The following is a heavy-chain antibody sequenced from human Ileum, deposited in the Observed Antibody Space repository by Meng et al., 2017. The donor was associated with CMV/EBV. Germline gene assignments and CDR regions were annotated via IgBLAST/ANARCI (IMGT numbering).Heavy chain of an antibody. CDR2: ITASGYST. V-gene: IGHV3-23*01. CDR1: GFSFNTYA. D-gene: IGHD3-10*01. CDR3: AKDPYGSGSYPPDY. Sequence: VQLLESGGGLVQPGGSLRLSYAASGFSFNTYALTWVRQAPGKGLEWVSRITASGYSTYYADSVQGRFTISRDNSKNTVYLQMNSLRVEDTAVYYCAKDPYGSGSYPPDYWGQGPLVTVAS. J-gene: IGHJ4*02.